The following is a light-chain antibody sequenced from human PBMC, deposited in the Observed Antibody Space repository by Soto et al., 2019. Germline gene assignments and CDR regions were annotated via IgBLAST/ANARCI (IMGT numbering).Light chain of an antibody. CDR2: GAS. CDR1: ENVRTF. Sequence: EVVLTQSPATLSLSPGDRATLSCRASENVRTFVDWYQQKPGKAPRLLIYGASNMATGIPARFSGSGSGKDFSLTISNLEHEDVVVYYCQQHSHWPPLTFGQGTRVEIQ. V-gene: IGKV3-11*01. J-gene: IGKJ1*01. CDR3: QQHSHWPPLT.